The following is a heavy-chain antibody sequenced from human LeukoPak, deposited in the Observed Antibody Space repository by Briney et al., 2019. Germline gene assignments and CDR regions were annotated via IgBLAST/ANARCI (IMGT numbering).Heavy chain of an antibody. V-gene: IGHV3-48*03. CDR1: GFTFSSYE. J-gene: IGHJ3*02. D-gene: IGHD4-17*01. CDR2: ISSRHSTI. Sequence: GGSLRLSCAASGFTFSSYEMNWVRPAPGEGVEWVSYISSRHSTIYYADSVKGRFTISRDNAKNSLYLQMNSLRAEDTAVYYCAREVPTGQAFDIRGEGTMCTVSS. CDR3: AREVPTGQAFDI.